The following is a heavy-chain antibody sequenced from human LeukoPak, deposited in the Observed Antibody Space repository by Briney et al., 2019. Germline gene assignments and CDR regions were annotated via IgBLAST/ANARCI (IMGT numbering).Heavy chain of an antibody. CDR2: IKQDGSEK. D-gene: IGHD6-25*01. J-gene: IGHJ3*02. CDR3: ARECWEQYSSGCPDAFDI. CDR1: GFTFSSYW. V-gene: IGHV3-7*01. Sequence: GGSLRLSCAASGFTFSSYWMSWVRQAPGKGLEWVANIKQDGSEKYYVDSVKGRFTISRDNAKNSLYLQMNSLRAEDTAVYYCARECWEQYSSGCPDAFDIWGQGTMVTVSS.